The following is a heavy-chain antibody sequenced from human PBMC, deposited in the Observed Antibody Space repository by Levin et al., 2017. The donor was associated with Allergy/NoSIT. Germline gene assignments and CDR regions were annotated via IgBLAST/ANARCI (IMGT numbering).Heavy chain of an antibody. CDR2: IGTAGDT. D-gene: IGHD2-15*01. Sequence: GGSLRLSCAASGFTFSSYDMHWVRQATGKGLEWVSAIGTAGDTYYPGSVKGRFTISRENAKNSLYLQMNSLRAGDTAVYYCARSIGSRRRFDYYYGMDVWGQGTTVTVSS. CDR3: ARSIGSRRRFDYYYGMDV. CDR1: GFTFSSYD. J-gene: IGHJ6*02. V-gene: IGHV3-13*01.